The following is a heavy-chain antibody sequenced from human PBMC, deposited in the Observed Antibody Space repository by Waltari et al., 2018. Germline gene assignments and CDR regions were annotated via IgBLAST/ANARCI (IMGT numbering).Heavy chain of an antibody. CDR2: IYYSGST. CDR3: ARLCGSGSYHEDYCDY. CDR1: GGSISSHY. V-gene: IGHV4-59*11. D-gene: IGHD3-10*01. J-gene: IGHJ4*02. Sequence: QVQLQESGPGLVKPSETLSLTCTVSGGSISSHYWSWIRQPPGKGLEWIGYIYYSGSTNYNPSLKSRVTISVDTSKNQFSLKLSSVTAADTAVYYCARLCGSGSYHEDYCDYWGQGTLVTVSS.